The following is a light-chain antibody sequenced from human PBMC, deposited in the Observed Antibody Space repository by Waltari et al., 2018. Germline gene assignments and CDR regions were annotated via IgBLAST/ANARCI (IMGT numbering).Light chain of an antibody. CDR1: QSVTNNY. J-gene: IGKJ5*01. CDR3: QQYGGSPPTT. V-gene: IGKV3-20*01. Sequence: EIVLTQSPATLSLSPGETATLSCRASQSVTNNYLAWYQQRPGQPPRLLISDASSRATGIPDRFSGSGSGTDFTLAISRLEPEDVAVYYCQQYGGSPPTTFGQGTRLEI. CDR2: DAS.